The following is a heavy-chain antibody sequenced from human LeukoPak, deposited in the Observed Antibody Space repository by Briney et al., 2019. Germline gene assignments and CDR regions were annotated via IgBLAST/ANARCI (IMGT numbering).Heavy chain of an antibody. Sequence: SETLSLTCAVYGGSFNDYYWSWIRQPPGKGLEWIGEINHSGSTNYNPSLKSRVTISVDTSKNQFSLKLSSVTAADTAVYYCARFSRFTGYNWFDPWGQGTLVTVSS. V-gene: IGHV4-34*01. CDR2: INHSGST. CDR3: ARFSRFTGYNWFDP. CDR1: GGSFNDYY. D-gene: IGHD3-3*01. J-gene: IGHJ5*02.